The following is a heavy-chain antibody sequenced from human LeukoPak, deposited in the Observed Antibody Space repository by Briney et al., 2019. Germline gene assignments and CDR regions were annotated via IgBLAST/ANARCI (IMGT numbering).Heavy chain of an antibody. V-gene: IGHV3-7*01. Sequence: GGSLRLSCAASGFTFSHYWMSWVRQAPGKGLEWVASIKQDGSEKYYVDSVKGRFTISRDNVKTSVFLQMNSLRAEDTAVYYCARGLNDFWSAWGQGTLVTVSS. CDR1: GFTFSHYW. J-gene: IGHJ4*02. D-gene: IGHD3-3*01. CDR2: IKQDGSEK. CDR3: ARGLNDFWSA.